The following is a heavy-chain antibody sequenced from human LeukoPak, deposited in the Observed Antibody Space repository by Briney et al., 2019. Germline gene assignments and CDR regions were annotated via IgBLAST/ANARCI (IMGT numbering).Heavy chain of an antibody. D-gene: IGHD6-19*01. CDR1: GFPFSTYA. CDR2: VTGSGANS. Sequence: GGSLRLSCAASGFPFSTYAMNWVRQAPGKGLEWVSAVTGSGANSYYADSVKGRFTISRDNSKNTLYLQMNSLRAEDTALYFCAKALIGTGGYLEHWGQGTLVTVSS. V-gene: IGHV3-23*01. CDR3: AKALIGTGGYLEH. J-gene: IGHJ1*01.